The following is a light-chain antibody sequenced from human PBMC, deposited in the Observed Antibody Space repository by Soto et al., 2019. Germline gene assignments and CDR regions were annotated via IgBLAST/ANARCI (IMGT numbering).Light chain of an antibody. CDR3: QQYNYWLVYT. V-gene: IGKV3-15*01. CDR2: AAS. Sequence: EIVMTQSPATLSVSPGERVTLSCRASQNLSTNLAWYQQRPGQAPRLLIYAASTRATGIPARFSGSGSGTEFALTISSLQSEDFAVYDCQQYNYWLVYTFGQGTKLEIK. J-gene: IGKJ2*01. CDR1: QNLSTN.